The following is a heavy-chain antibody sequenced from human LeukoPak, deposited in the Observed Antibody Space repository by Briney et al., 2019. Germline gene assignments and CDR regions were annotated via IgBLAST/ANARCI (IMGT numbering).Heavy chain of an antibody. CDR2: INPDGSEK. CDR1: GFTFSSFW. Sequence: GGSLRLSCAASGFTFSSFWMTWVRQAPGKGLEWVANINPDGSEKDYVDSVKGRFTISRDNAKDSLDLQMNNLRAEDTAVYFCSRGHYFSIFWGLGTQVTVSS. J-gene: IGHJ4*02. V-gene: IGHV3-7*02. CDR3: SRGHYFSIF. D-gene: IGHD3-10*01.